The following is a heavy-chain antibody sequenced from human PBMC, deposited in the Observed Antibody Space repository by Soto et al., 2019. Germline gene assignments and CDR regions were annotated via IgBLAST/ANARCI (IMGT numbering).Heavy chain of an antibody. CDR1: GGSFSGYY. CDR3: ARPTYCSSTNCNDAFDI. D-gene: IGHD2-2*01. V-gene: IGHV4-34*01. CDR2: INHSGST. Sequence: SETLSLTWAVYGGSFSGYYWSWIRQPPGKGLEWIGEINHSGSTNYNPSLKSRVTISVDTSKNQFSLKLRSVTAADTAVYYCARPTYCSSTNCNDAFDIWGQGTMVTVSS. J-gene: IGHJ3*02.